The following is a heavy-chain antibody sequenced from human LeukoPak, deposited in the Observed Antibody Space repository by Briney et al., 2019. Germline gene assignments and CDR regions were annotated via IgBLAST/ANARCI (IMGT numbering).Heavy chain of an antibody. CDR2: IYPGDSDT. D-gene: IGHD6-6*01. J-gene: IGHJ4*02. Sequence: GESLKISCKGSGYSFTSYWIGWGRQMPGKGLGWMGIIYPGDSDTKYSPSFQGKVTISADKSISTAYLQWSSLKASDTAMYYCARHFKAARRPFDYWGQGTLVTVSS. CDR3: ARHFKAARRPFDY. CDR1: GYSFTSYW. V-gene: IGHV5-51*01.